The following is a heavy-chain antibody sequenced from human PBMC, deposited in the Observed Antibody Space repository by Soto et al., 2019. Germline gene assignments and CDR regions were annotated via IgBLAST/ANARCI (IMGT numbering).Heavy chain of an antibody. J-gene: IGHJ5*02. CDR2: IIPIFGTA. V-gene: IGHV1-69*13. Sequence: SVKVSCKASGDTISSYPISWVRQAPGQGLEWMGGIIPIFGTANYAQKFQGRVTITADESTSTAYMELSSLRSEDTAVYYCARGSTVTTVGWFDPWGQGTLVTVSS. CDR1: GDTISSYP. D-gene: IGHD4-4*01. CDR3: ARGSTVTTVGWFDP.